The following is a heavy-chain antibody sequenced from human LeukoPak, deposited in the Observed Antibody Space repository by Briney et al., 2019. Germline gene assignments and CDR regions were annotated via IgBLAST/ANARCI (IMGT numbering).Heavy chain of an antibody. V-gene: IGHV3-11*04. CDR1: GITFSDHY. D-gene: IGHD3-10*01. Sequence: PGGSLRLSCAASGITFSDHYMSWIRQAPGKGLEWLSYISSGGDSIYYADSVKGRFTISRDNAKNSLYLQMNSLRAEDAAVYYCPRDVGMVRGQIGYYMDVWGKGTTVTISS. CDR2: ISSGGDSI. J-gene: IGHJ6*03. CDR3: PRDVGMVRGQIGYYMDV.